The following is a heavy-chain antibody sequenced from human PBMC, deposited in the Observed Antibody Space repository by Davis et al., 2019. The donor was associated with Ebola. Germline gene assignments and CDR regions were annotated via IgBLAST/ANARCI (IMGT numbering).Heavy chain of an antibody. CDR3: ARRSYYDSSGYHFDY. CDR2: IYYSGST. Sequence: PSETLSLTCTVSGGSISSSSYYWGWIRQPPGKGLEWIGSIYYSGSTYYNPSLKSRVTISVDTSKNQFSLKLSSVTAADTAVYYCARRSYYDSSGYHFDYWGQGTLVTVSS. D-gene: IGHD3-22*01. CDR1: GGSISSSSYY. J-gene: IGHJ4*02. V-gene: IGHV4-39*01.